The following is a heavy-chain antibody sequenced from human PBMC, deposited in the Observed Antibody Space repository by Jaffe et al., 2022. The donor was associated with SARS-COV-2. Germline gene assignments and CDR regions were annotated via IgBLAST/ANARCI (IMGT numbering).Heavy chain of an antibody. J-gene: IGHJ6*03. D-gene: IGHD3-10*01. CDR2: ISYDGSNK. Sequence: QVQLVESGGGVVQPGRSLRLSCAASGFTFSSYAMHWVRQAPGKGLEWVAVISYDGSNKYYADSVKGRFTISRDNSKNTLYLQMNSLRAEDTAVYYCARAHYGSGKGMDVWGKGTTVTVSS. CDR1: GFTFSSYA. V-gene: IGHV3-30*04. CDR3: ARAHYGSGKGMDV.